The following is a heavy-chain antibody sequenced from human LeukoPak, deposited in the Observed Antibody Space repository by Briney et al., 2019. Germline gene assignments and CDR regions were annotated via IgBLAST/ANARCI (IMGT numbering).Heavy chain of an antibody. D-gene: IGHD3-9*01. Sequence: PGGSLRLSCAASGFTFSDYYMSWIRQAPGKGLEWVSYISSSGSTIYYADSVKGRFTISRDNAKNSLYLQMNSLRAEDTAVYYCARVGYDILTGYYKRYFDYWGQGTLVTVSS. CDR3: ARVGYDILTGYYKRYFDY. CDR2: ISSSGSTI. CDR1: GFTFSDYY. V-gene: IGHV3-11*01. J-gene: IGHJ4*02.